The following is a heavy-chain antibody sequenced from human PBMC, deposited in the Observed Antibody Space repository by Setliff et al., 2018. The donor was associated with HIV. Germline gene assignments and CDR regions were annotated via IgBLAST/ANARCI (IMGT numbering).Heavy chain of an antibody. J-gene: IGHJ5*02. V-gene: IGHV1-2*06. D-gene: IGHD2-15*01. CDR3: ARGADHFDTGGYYSFFDP. CDR2: ISPDIGDT. Sequence: ASVKVSCKASGYTFNDNYIHWVRQAPGQGLEWMGRISPDIGDTNYAQMFHGRVPMTRDTSISTAYMELSSLKSDDTAVYYCARGADHFDTGGYYSFFDPWGQGTLVTVSS. CDR1: GYTFNDNY.